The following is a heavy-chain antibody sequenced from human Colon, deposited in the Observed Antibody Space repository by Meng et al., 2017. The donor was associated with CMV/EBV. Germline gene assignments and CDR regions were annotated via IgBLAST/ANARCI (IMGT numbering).Heavy chain of an antibody. D-gene: IGHD2/OR15-2a*01. V-gene: IGHV4-61*08. CDR1: GVSVTSGAYH. CDR3: AKSRSSTPGIVDD. J-gene: IGHJ4*02. Sequence: QVQLQESGPGLVKPSQTLSLTCIVSGVSVTSGAYHWSWIRQSPGKGLEWIGYIYDTGITIYNPSLKSRVTIFLETSKNQLSLNLNSMTTADTAVYYCAKSRSSTPGIVDDWGQGTLVTVSS. CDR2: IYDTGIT.